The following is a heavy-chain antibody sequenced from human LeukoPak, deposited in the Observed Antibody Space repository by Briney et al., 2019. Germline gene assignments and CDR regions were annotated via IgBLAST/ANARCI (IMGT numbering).Heavy chain of an antibody. Sequence: GASVKVSCKASGYTFTGYYMHWVRQAPGQGLEWMGRINPNSGGTNYAQKFQGRVTTTRDTSISTAYMELSRLRSDDTAVYYCARGRRSGGSCYSDYWGQGTLVTVSS. J-gene: IGHJ4*02. V-gene: IGHV1-2*06. CDR2: INPNSGGT. CDR3: ARGRRSGGSCYSDY. D-gene: IGHD2-15*01. CDR1: GYTFTGYY.